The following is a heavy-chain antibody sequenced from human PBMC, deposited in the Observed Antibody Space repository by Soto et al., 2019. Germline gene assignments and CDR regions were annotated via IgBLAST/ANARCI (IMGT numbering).Heavy chain of an antibody. CDR3: ARDRFRGLTRGMDV. D-gene: IGHD3-22*01. J-gene: IGHJ6*02. CDR1: GGSISTYY. V-gene: IGHV4-4*07. CDR2: IYTSGST. Sequence: PSYTLSLTCTVSGGSISTYYWSWIRQPAGKGLEWIGRIYTSGSTNYNPSLKSRVTMSVDTSKNQFSLKLSSVTAADTAVYYCARDRFRGLTRGMDVCGQGTTVTV.